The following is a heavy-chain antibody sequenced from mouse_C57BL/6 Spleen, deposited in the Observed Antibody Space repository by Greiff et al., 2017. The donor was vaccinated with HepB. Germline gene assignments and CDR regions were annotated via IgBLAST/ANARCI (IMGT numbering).Heavy chain of an antibody. CDR3: ARHDGYYVWYFDV. CDR1: GFTFSDYG. Sequence: EVKLVESGGGLVKPGGSLKLSCAASGFTFSDYGMHWVRQAPEKGLEWVAYISSGSSTIYYADTVKGRFTISRDNAKNTLFLQMTSLRSEDTAMYYCARHDGYYVWYFDVWGTGTTVTVSS. CDR2: ISSGSSTI. D-gene: IGHD2-3*01. V-gene: IGHV5-17*01. J-gene: IGHJ1*03.